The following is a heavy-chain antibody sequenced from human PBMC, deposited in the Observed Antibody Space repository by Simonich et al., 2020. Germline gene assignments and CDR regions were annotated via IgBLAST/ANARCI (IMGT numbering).Heavy chain of an antibody. J-gene: IGHJ5*02. V-gene: IGHV1-8*03. CDR1: GYTFTSYD. D-gene: IGHD2-2*01. CDR3: ARARYCSSTSCYNWFDP. CDR2: INPNSGNK. Sequence: QVQLVQSGAEVKKPGASVKVSCKASGYTFTSYDINWVRQATGQGLEGLGWINPNSGNKSYAKKCQGRVTITKNTSISTAYMELSSLRSEDTAVYYCARARYCSSTSCYNWFDPWGQGTLVTVSS.